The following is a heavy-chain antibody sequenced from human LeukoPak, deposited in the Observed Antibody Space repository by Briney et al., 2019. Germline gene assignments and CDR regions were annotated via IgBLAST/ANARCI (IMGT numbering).Heavy chain of an antibody. Sequence: GGSLRLSCAASGFTFSSYSMNWVRQAPGKGLEWVAVISYDGSNKYYADSVKGRFTISRDNSKNTLYLQMNSLRAEDTAVYYCAKAFKPDTVVMDYWGQGTLVTVSS. CDR2: ISYDGSNK. J-gene: IGHJ4*02. CDR1: GFTFSSYS. D-gene: IGHD4-23*01. V-gene: IGHV3-30*18. CDR3: AKAFKPDTVVMDY.